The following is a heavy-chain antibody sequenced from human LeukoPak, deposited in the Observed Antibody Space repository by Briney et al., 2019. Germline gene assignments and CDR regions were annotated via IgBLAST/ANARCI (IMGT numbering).Heavy chain of an antibody. V-gene: IGHV3-7*05. D-gene: IGHD5-18*01. Sequence: GGSLRLSCAASGFTFSNYWMRWVRQAPGKGLEWVANIKQDGSEKYYVVSVKCRYTISRENDKNSMYLQMNSLRAEDTAVYYCATLTDTAMIMVDWFDPWGQGTLVTVSS. J-gene: IGHJ5*02. CDR2: IKQDGSEK. CDR1: GFTFSNYW. CDR3: ATLTDTAMIMVDWFDP.